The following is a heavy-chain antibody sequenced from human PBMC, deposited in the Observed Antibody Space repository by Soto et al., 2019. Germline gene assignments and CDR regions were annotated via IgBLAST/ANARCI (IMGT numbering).Heavy chain of an antibody. CDR2: ISSSSSTI. V-gene: IGHV3-48*02. CDR3: ARVIHPSIWYYYYYGMDV. CDR1: GFTFSSYS. J-gene: IGHJ6*02. Sequence: PGGSLRLSCAASGFTFSSYSMNWVRQAPGKGLEWVSYISSSSSTIYYADSVKGRFTISRDNAKNSLYLQMNSLRDEDTAVYYCARVIHPSIWYYYYYGMDVWGQGTTVTVSS.